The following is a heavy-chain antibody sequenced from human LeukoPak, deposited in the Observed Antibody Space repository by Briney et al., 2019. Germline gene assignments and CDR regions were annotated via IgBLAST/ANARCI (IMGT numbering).Heavy chain of an antibody. J-gene: IGHJ3*02. D-gene: IGHD5-24*01. CDR3: ARDSGGYNFALDAFDI. CDR2: ISSSGSTI. CDR1: GFTFSSYE. Sequence: GGSLRLSCAASGFTFSSYEMNWVRQAPGKGLEWVSYISSSGSTIYYADSVKGRFTISRDNAKNSLYLQMNSLRAQDTAIYYCARDSGGYNFALDAFDIWGQGTMVTVSS. V-gene: IGHV3-48*03.